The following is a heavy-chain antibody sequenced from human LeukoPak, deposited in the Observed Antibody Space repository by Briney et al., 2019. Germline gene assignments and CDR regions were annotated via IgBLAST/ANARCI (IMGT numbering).Heavy chain of an antibody. CDR1: GGTFSSYA. J-gene: IGHJ4*02. CDR2: IIPIFGTA. Sequence: RVASVKVSCKASGGTFSSYAISWVRQAPGQGLEWMGGIIPIFGTANYAQKFQGRVTITADESTSTAYMELRSLRSEDTAVYYCASHQGYYYGSGSELDYWGQGTLVTVSS. D-gene: IGHD3-10*01. V-gene: IGHV1-69*13. CDR3: ASHQGYYYGSGSELDY.